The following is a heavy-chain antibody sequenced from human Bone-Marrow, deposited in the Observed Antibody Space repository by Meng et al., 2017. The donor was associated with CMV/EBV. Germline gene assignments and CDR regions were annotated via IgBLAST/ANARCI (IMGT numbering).Heavy chain of an antibody. CDR3: AKDQVAAAAYYFDY. Sequence: GGSLRLSCAASGFTFSSYGMHWVRQAPGKGLEWVAFIRYDGSNKYYADSVKGRFTISRDNSKNTLYLQMNSLRAEDTAVYYCAKDQVAAAAYYFDYWGHGTLVTVSS. V-gene: IGHV3-30*02. CDR2: IRYDGSNK. D-gene: IGHD6-13*01. J-gene: IGHJ4*01. CDR1: GFTFSSYG.